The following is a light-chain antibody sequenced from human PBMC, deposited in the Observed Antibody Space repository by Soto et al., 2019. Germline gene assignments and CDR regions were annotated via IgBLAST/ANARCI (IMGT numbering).Light chain of an antibody. Sequence: QSVLSLPRSASGAAGQSVTISCSGGSSNIGTNSVYWYRQLPGTAPKLLIYSNNRRPSGVPDRFSGSKSGTSASLAISGLRYEDEADYYCAAWDDSLHGYVFANGRKVTVL. J-gene: IGLJ1*01. V-gene: IGLV1-47*02. CDR1: SSNIGTNS. CDR3: AAWDDSLHGYV. CDR2: SNN.